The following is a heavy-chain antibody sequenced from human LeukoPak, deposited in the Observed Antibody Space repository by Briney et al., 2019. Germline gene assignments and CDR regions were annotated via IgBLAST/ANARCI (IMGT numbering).Heavy chain of an antibody. Sequence: SETLSLTSAVYGGSFSGYYWSWIRQPPGNGLEWIGEINHSVSTNYNPSLKSRVTISVDTSKNQFSLKLSSVTAADAAVYYCARASSGWYNRGLSYWGQGTLVTVSS. D-gene: IGHD6-19*01. J-gene: IGHJ4*02. CDR2: INHSVST. CDR1: GGSFSGYY. CDR3: ARASSGWYNRGLSY. V-gene: IGHV4-34*01.